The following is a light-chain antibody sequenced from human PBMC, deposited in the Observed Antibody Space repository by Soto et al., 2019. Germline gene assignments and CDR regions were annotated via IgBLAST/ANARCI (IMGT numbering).Light chain of an antibody. CDR3: QQYGSSPKT. CDR2: GAT. Sequence: GLTHSPGTVSLSHGERATLSSRPTQSVSNDYLAWYQQKPGQAPRLLIYGATNRAAGIPDRFSGSGSGTDFTLTISRLEPEDAAVYFCQQYGSSPKTFGQGTKVDIK. V-gene: IGKV3-20*01. CDR1: QSVSNDY. J-gene: IGKJ1*01.